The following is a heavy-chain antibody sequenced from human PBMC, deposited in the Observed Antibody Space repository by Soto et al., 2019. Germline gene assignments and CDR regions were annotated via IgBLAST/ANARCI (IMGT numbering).Heavy chain of an antibody. J-gene: IGHJ6*02. CDR3: ARVGGDVYYDFWSGYYTGGIEYYYYYGMDV. Sequence: ASVKVSCKASGYTFTSYGISWVRQAPGQGLEWMGWISAYNGNTNYAQKHQGRVTMTTDSSTSTAYMELRSLRSDDTAVYYCARVGGDVYYDFWSGYYTGGIEYYYYYGMDVWGQGTTVTVSS. CDR2: ISAYNGNT. CDR1: GYTFTSYG. V-gene: IGHV1-18*01. D-gene: IGHD3-3*01.